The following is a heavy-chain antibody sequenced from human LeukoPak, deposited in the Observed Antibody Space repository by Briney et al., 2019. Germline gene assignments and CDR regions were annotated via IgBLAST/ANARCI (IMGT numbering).Heavy chain of an antibody. CDR2: IYYTGTT. D-gene: IGHD1-26*01. CDR3: ARLRSGSYLDY. J-gene: IGHJ4*02. V-gene: IGHV4-59*08. Sequence: SETLSLTCTVSGGSISGTYYWSWIRQPPGKGLEWIGYIYYTGTTDSNPSLKSRVTISLDTSKNQFSLNLSSVTAADTAVYYCARLRSGSYLDYWGQGTLVTVSS. CDR1: GGSISGTYY.